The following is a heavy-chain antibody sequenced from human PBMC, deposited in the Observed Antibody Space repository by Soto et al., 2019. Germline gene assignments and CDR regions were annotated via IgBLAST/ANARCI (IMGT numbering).Heavy chain of an antibody. J-gene: IGHJ4*02. Sequence: SETLSLTCTVSGASVRSYYWVWIRQPPGKELEWIGYFYYSGSTKLRSSLKGRVAISVDTSKNQFSLNLTSVTAADTATYYCARASRIFRVDFWGQGSQVTVSS. CDR1: GASVRSYY. CDR2: FYYSGST. CDR3: ARASRIFRVDF. V-gene: IGHV4-59*02.